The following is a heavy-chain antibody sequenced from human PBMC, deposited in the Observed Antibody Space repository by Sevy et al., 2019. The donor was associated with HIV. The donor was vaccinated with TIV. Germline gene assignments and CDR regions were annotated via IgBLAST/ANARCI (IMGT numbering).Heavy chain of an antibody. V-gene: IGHV3-30*18. CDR3: AKAAIVVVSASPNCFDS. J-gene: IGHJ4*02. CDR2: ISYDGTDT. Sequence: GGSLRLSCAASGFTFNTYGMHWVRQTPGKGLEWVAVISYDGTDTYYADSVKGRFTISKDNSKNTLSLQMNSLRLEDTAVYYCAKAAIVVVSASPNCFDSWGPGTVVTVSS. D-gene: IGHD2-21*02. CDR1: GFTFNTYG.